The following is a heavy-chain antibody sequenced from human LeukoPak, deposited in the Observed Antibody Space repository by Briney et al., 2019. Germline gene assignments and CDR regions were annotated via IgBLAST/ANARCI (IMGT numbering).Heavy chain of an antibody. D-gene: IGHD4-11*01. Sequence: PGRSLRLSCAASGFTFSSYGMHWVRQAPGKGLEWVAVISYDGSNKYYADSVKGRFTFSRDNSKNTLYLQMHSLRAEDTAVYYCAKDSGPGSLTTVYYYGMDVWGQGTTVTVSS. CDR2: ISYDGSNK. CDR1: GFTFSSYG. V-gene: IGHV3-30*18. J-gene: IGHJ6*02. CDR3: AKDSGPGSLTTVYYYGMDV.